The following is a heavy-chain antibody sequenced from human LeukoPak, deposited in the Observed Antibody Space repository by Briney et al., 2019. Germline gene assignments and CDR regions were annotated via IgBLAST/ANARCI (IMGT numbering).Heavy chain of an antibody. CDR1: GFTFGDHA. Sequence: GRSLRLSCTASGFTFGDHAMSWVRQAPGKGLEWVGFIRSKTYGGTTEYAASVKGRFTISRDDSKSIAYLQMDSLKTEDTAVYYCTRGPIQQWLYDGMDVWGQGTTVTVSS. CDR2: IRSKTYGGTT. D-gene: IGHD5-18*01. V-gene: IGHV3-49*04. J-gene: IGHJ6*02. CDR3: TRGPIQQWLYDGMDV.